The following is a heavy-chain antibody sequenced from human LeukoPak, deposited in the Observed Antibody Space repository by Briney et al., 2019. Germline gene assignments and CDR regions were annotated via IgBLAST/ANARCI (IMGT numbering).Heavy chain of an antibody. J-gene: IGHJ5*02. CDR1: GYTFSSYG. CDR2: INSNSGGT. Sequence: ASVKVSCKASGYTFSSYGISWVRQAPGQGLEWMGWINSNSGGTNYAQKFQGRVTMTRDTSISTAYMELSRLRSDDTAVYYCARDRGYSYGWFDPWGQGTLVTVSS. CDR3: ARDRGYSYGWFDP. V-gene: IGHV1-2*02. D-gene: IGHD5-18*01.